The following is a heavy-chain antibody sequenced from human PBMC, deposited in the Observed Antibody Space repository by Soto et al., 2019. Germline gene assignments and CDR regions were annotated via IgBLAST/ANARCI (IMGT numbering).Heavy chain of an antibody. J-gene: IGHJ6*02. V-gene: IGHV5-51*01. Sequence: ESLKISCQGSGYSFASYWIGWVRQMPGKDLEWMGIIYPGDSDTGYSPSFQGQVTISADKSLRTAYLQWTSLKASDTALYYCARTRSFTLGFYYDGMVVWGQGTTVTVSS. CDR3: ARTRSFTLGFYYDGMVV. CDR2: IYPGDSDT. D-gene: IGHD6-6*01. CDR1: GYSFASYW.